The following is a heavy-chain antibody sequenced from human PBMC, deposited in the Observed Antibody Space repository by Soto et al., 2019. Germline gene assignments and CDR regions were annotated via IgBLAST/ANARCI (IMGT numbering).Heavy chain of an antibody. V-gene: IGHV1-24*01. CDR2: FDPEDGET. CDR3: ATFGERSVGY. J-gene: IGHJ4*02. CDR1: GYTLTELS. D-gene: IGHD3-10*01. Sequence: ASVKVSCKVSGYTLTELSMHWVRQAPGKGLEWMGGFDPEDGETIYAQKFQGRVTMTGDTSTDTAYMELSSLRSEDTAVYYCATFGERSVGYWRQGTLVTVSS.